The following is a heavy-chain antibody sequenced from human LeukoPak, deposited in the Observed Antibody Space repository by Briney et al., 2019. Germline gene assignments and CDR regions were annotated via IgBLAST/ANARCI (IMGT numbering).Heavy chain of an antibody. CDR3: AKDRRGSLPLDAFDI. D-gene: IGHD3-16*01. CDR2: ISGSGGST. J-gene: IGHJ3*02. Sequence: PGGSLRLSCAASGFTVSSNYMSWVRQAPGKGLEWVSAISGSGGSTYYADSVKGRFTISRDNSKNTLYLQMNSLRAEDTAVYYCAKDRRGSLPLDAFDIWGQGTMVTVSS. V-gene: IGHV3-23*01. CDR1: GFTVSSNY.